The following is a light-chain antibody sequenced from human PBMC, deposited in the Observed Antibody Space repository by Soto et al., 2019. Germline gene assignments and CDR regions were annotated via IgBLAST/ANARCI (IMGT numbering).Light chain of an antibody. CDR1: QSISGW. Sequence: DIQMTQSPSTLSASVGDRVVITCRASQSISGWLAWYEQKPGKAPTLLIYEASSLEVGVPSRFSGSESGTEFTLTISSLQPDDFATYYCQQYNSFPWTFGQGTKVEIK. J-gene: IGKJ1*01. CDR2: EAS. V-gene: IGKV1-5*01. CDR3: QQYNSFPWT.